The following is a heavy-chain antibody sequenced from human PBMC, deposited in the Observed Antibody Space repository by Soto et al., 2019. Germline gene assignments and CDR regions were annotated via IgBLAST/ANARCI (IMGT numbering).Heavy chain of an antibody. J-gene: IGHJ5*02. CDR2: ISLNSDSV. CDR1: GFTFDDYD. Sequence: EVQLVESGGGLVQPGGSLRLSCVGSGFTFDDYDMHWVRQAPGKGLEWVSGISLNSDSVGYADSVKGRFTISRDNAKNSLYLQMNSLRSEDTALYYCAIFGVTVIRSDNWFDPWGQGTLVTVSS. D-gene: IGHD3-3*01. CDR3: AIFGVTVIRSDNWFDP. V-gene: IGHV3-9*01.